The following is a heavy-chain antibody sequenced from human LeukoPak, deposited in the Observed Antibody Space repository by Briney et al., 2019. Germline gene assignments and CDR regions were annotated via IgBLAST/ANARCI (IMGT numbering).Heavy chain of an antibody. V-gene: IGHV3-30*18. CDR3: AKVNRGGVPLPYYFDY. J-gene: IGHJ4*02. D-gene: IGHD1-14*01. CDR2: MSYDGSDK. CDR1: GFTFSTYG. Sequence: GGSLRLSCEASGFTFSTYGMHWVRQAPGKGLEWVALMSYDGSDKSYADSVKGRFTISRDNSKNTLYLQMNSLRAEDTAVYYCAKVNRGGVPLPYYFDYWGQGTLVTVSS.